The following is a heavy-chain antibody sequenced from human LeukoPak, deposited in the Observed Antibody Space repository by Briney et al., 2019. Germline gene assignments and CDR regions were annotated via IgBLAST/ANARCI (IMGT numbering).Heavy chain of an antibody. D-gene: IGHD2-21*01. CDR1: GGSISSGGYY. V-gene: IGHV4-31*03. Sequence: PPETLSLTCTVSGGSISSGGYYWSWIRQHPGKGLEWIGYIYYSGSTYYNPSLKSRVTISVDTSKNQFSLKLSSVTAADTAVYYCARDCGGDKDIWGQGTMVTVSS. CDR3: ARDCGGDKDI. J-gene: IGHJ3*02. CDR2: IYYSGST.